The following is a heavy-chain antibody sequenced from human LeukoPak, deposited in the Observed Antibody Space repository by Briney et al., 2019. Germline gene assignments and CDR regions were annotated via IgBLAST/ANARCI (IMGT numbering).Heavy chain of an antibody. V-gene: IGHV5-51*01. CDR1: GNRFTRSW. CDR2: IYPDDSDT. Sequence: PGESLKISCKGSGNRFTRSWIGWVRQMPGKGLEWMGSIYPDDSDTNYSPSFQGQVAMSVDKSISTAYLQWSSLKASDTAMYFCATIISHYFPSGSYHKADAPFFADGGQGTLVTVYS. CDR3: ATIISHYFPSGSYHKADAPFFAD. J-gene: IGHJ4*02. D-gene: IGHD3-10*01.